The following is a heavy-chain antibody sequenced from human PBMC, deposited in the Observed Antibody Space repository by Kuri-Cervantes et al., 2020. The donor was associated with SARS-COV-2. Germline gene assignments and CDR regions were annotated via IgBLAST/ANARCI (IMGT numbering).Heavy chain of an antibody. J-gene: IGHJ5*02. Sequence: LSLTCAASGFTFSSYAMHWVRQAPGKGLEWVAVISYDGSNKYYADSVKGRFTISRDNSKNTLYLQMNSLRAEDTAVYYCAKDQNLDVVVVPAAWGQGSLVTVSS. CDR3: AKDQNLDVVVVPAA. D-gene: IGHD2-15*01. CDR2: ISYDGSNK. CDR1: GFTFSSYA. V-gene: IGHV3-30-3*01.